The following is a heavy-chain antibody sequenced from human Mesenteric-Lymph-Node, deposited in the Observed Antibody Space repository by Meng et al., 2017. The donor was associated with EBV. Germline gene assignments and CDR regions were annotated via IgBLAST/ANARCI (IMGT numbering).Heavy chain of an antibody. J-gene: IGHJ4*02. CDR3: GGGYISGVPDFDY. V-gene: IGHV4-34*01. CDR1: GGSFSGFY. D-gene: IGHD3-10*01. CDR2: INHRRDT. Sequence: HVQLLPWGAGLLKLSDTLSLTCPVSGGSFSGFYWSWIRQSPGKGLEWIGEINHRRDTNYHPSLKSRVTISLDASKNQFSLKLTSVTAADTAVYYCGGGYISGVPDFDYWGQGTLVTVSS.